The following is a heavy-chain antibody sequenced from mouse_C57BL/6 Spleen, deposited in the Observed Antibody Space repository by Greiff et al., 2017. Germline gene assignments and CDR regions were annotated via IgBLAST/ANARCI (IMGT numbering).Heavy chain of an antibody. CDR1: GFTFSSYA. CDR3: GRGTKVVATDFDY. D-gene: IGHD1-1*01. Sequence: EVQRVESGGGLVKPGGSLKLSCAASGFTFSSYAMSWVRQTPKKRLEWVATISDGGSNTYYPDNVKGRFTISRDNAKNNLYLQMSHLKSEDAAMYYCGRGTKVVATDFDYWGQGTTLTVSS. J-gene: IGHJ2*01. V-gene: IGHV5-4*01. CDR2: ISDGGSNT.